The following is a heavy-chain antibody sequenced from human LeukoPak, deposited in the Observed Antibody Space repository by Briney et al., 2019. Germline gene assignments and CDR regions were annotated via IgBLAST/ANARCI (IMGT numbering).Heavy chain of an antibody. CDR1: GFTFSSYS. CDR2: ISSSSSYI. V-gene: IGHV3-21*01. D-gene: IGHD3-16*01. Sequence: GGSLRLSCAASGFTFSSYSMNWVRQAPGKGLEWVSSISSSSSYIYYADSVKGRFTISRDNAKNSLYLQMNSLRAEDTAVYYCARDPIWGYHMDVWGKGTTVTVSS. CDR3: ARDPIWGYHMDV. J-gene: IGHJ6*03.